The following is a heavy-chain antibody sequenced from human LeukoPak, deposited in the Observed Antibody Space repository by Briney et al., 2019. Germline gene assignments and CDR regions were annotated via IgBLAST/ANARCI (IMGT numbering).Heavy chain of an antibody. CDR3: ARGIAARRELLFDY. CDR1: GGTFSSYA. Sequence: ASVKVSCKASGGTFSSYAISWVRQAPGQGLEWMGGIIPSFGTASYAQKFQGRVTITTDESTSTAYMELSSLRSEDTAVYYCARGIAARRELLFDYWGQGTLVTVSS. CDR2: IIPSFGTA. D-gene: IGHD6-6*01. V-gene: IGHV1-69*05. J-gene: IGHJ4*02.